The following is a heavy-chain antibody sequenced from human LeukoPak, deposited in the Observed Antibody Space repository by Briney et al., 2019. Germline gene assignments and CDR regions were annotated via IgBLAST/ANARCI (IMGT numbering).Heavy chain of an antibody. J-gene: IGHJ1*01. CDR3: ATFLAVIAARDSLYFQH. V-gene: IGHV3-23*01. CDR2: VSGSGGVT. Sequence: GGSLRLSCGASGSTFSKYAMSWVRQAPGKGLEWVSGVSGSGGVTYYADSVKGRFTISRDNSKNTLHLQMNSLRAEGTAVYYCATFLAVIAARDSLYFQHWGQGTLVSVSS. CDR1: GSTFSKYA. D-gene: IGHD6-6*01.